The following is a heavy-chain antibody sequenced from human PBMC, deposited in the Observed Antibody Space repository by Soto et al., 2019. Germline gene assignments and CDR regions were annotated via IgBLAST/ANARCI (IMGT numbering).Heavy chain of an antibody. Sequence: PSETLSLTCTVSGGSISSYYWSWIRQPPGKGLEWIGYIYYSGSTNYNPSLKSRVTISVDTSKNQFSLKLSSVTAADTAVYYCARRPGTKYGAYFDYWGQGTLVTVSS. D-gene: IGHD1-1*01. J-gene: IGHJ4*02. CDR3: ARRPGTKYGAYFDY. CDR2: IYYSGST. V-gene: IGHV4-59*08. CDR1: GGSISSYY.